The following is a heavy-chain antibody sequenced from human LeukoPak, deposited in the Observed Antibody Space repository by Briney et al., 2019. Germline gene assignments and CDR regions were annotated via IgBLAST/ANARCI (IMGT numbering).Heavy chain of an antibody. CDR2: INSDGSVT. CDR1: GFTFTNYW. D-gene: IGHD3-10*01. CDR3: ARAGFGFDY. J-gene: IGHJ4*02. Sequence: GGSLRLSCAASGFTFTNYWISWVRHTPGKGLVWVSRINSDGSVTGYADSVRGRFTISRDNAKNTLYLQMSSLRAEDTAVYYCARAGFGFDYWGQGTLVTV. V-gene: IGHV3-74*01.